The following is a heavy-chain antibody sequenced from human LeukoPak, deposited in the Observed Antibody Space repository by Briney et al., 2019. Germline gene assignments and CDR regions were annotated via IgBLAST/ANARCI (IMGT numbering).Heavy chain of an antibody. V-gene: IGHV4-61*02. Sequence: SQTLSLTCTVSGGSISSGSYYWSWIRQPAGKGLEWIGRIYTSGSTNYNPSLKSRVTISVDTSKNQFSLKLSSVTAADTAVYYCARDLGAHPYGSGITHGMDVWGQGTTVTVSS. D-gene: IGHD3-10*01. CDR1: GGSISSGSYY. CDR3: ARDLGAHPYGSGITHGMDV. J-gene: IGHJ6*02. CDR2: IYTSGST.